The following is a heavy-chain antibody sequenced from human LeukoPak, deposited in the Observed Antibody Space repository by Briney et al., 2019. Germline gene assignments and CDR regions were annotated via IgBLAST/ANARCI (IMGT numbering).Heavy chain of an antibody. J-gene: IGHJ4*02. Sequence: GGSLRLSCAASGFTLSDYYMSWIRQAPGKGLEWVSYISGRSSYTNYAASENGRFTISRDNAKNSLNLQMNSLRAEDTAVYYCARLAYCGGDCFYWVDYWGQGTLVTVSS. CDR3: ARLAYCGGDCFYWVDY. D-gene: IGHD2-21*02. CDR2: ISGRSSYT. CDR1: GFTLSDYY. V-gene: IGHV3-11*03.